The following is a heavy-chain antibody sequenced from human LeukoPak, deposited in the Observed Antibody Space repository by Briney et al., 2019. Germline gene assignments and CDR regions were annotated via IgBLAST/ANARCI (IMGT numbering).Heavy chain of an antibody. D-gene: IGHD4-11*01. CDR3: ARQRDSLQSDHDY. CDR2: IYYSGST. CDR1: GGSISSSSYY. J-gene: IGHJ4*02. Sequence: PSETLSLTCTVSGGSISSSSYYWGWIRQPPGKGLEWIGSIYYSGSTYYNPSLKSRVTISVDTSKNQFSLKLSSVTAADTAVYYCARQRDSLQSDHDYWGQGTLVTVSS. V-gene: IGHV4-39*01.